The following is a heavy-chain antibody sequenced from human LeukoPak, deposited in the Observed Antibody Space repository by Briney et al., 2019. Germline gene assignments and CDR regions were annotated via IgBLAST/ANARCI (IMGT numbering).Heavy chain of an antibody. V-gene: IGHV4-39*07. CDR1: GDTISTSDHY. CDR2: IYYTGNT. CDR3: ARRRRDAFDI. J-gene: IGHJ3*02. Sequence: SETLSLTCSVSGDTISTSDHYWGWIRQPPGKGLEWIGSIYYTGNTYYNPSLKSRVTISVDTSKNQFSLKLSSVTAADTAVYYCARRRRDAFDIWGQGTMVTVSS.